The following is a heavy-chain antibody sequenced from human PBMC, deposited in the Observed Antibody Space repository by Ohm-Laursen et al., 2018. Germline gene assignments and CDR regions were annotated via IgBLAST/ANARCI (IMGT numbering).Heavy chain of an antibody. Sequence: GTLSLTCTVSGGSLSNYYWNWVRQPAGKGLEWMGRIYYSGSTNYNPSLKSRVTMSVDTSKNQFSLKLSPVTAADTAVYYCARVLGYYDSSGYESYYYYGMDVWGQGTTVTVSS. D-gene: IGHD3-22*01. CDR1: GGSLSNYY. CDR2: IYYSGST. J-gene: IGHJ6*02. CDR3: ARVLGYYDSSGYESYYYYGMDV. V-gene: IGHV4-4*07.